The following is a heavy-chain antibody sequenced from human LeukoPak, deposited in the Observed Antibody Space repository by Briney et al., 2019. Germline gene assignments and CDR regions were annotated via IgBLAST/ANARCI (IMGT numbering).Heavy chain of an antibody. D-gene: IGHD7-27*01. J-gene: IGHJ5*02. CDR3: ARDGDLNWFDP. Sequence: KPSETLSLTCTVSGGSISSGSYYWSWIRQPAGKGLEWIGRIYTSGSTNYNPSLKSRVTISVDTSKNQFSLKLSSVTAADTAVYYCARDGDLNWFDPWGQGTLVTVSS. V-gene: IGHV4-61*02. CDR2: IYTSGST. CDR1: GGSISSGSYY.